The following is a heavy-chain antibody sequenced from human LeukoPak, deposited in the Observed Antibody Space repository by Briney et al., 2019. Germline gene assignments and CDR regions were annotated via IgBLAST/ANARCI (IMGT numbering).Heavy chain of an antibody. V-gene: IGHV1-69*04. CDR2: IIPIIGIT. J-gene: IGHJ3*02. CDR1: GGTFSSNA. Sequence: SVKVSCKASGGTFSSNAISWVRRAPGQGLEWMGRIIPIIGITNYAQKFQGRVTITADKSTSTAYMELSSLRSEDTAVYYCARAHDIAPYAFDIWGQGTMVTVSS. CDR3: ARAHDIAPYAFDI. D-gene: IGHD5-12*01.